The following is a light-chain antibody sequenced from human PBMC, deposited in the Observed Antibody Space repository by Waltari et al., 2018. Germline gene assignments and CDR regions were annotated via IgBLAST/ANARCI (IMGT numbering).Light chain of an antibody. CDR3: QQRSNWQRLT. Sequence: LSPGERATLSCRASQSVSSYLAWYQQKPGQAPRLLIYDASNRATGIPARFSGSGSGTDFTLTISSLEPEDFAVYYCQQRSNWQRLTFGGGTKVEIK. J-gene: IGKJ4*01. CDR1: QSVSSY. V-gene: IGKV3-11*01. CDR2: DAS.